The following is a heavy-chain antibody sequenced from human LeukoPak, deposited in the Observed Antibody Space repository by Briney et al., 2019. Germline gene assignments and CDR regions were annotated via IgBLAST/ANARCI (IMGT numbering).Heavy chain of an antibody. CDR2: IIPILGIA. CDR1: GGTFSIYA. J-gene: IGHJ5*02. V-gene: IGHV1-69*04. Sequence: SVKVSCKASGGTFSIYAISLVRQAPGQGLEWMRRIIPILGIAKSSQKFQGRVKNTADKTTSTAYMEVSSLRYEDTAVYYCARELGEPRDNLAPLNWFDPWGQGTLVTVSS. D-gene: IGHD3-16*01. CDR3: ARELGEPRDNLAPLNWFDP.